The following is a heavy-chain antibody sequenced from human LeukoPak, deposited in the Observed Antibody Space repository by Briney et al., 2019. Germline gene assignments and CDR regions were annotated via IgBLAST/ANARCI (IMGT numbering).Heavy chain of an antibody. Sequence: PSETLSLTCAVSGGSISSSNWWSWVRQPPGKGLEWIGEIYHSGSTNYNPSLKSRVTISVDKSKNQFSLKLSSVTAADTAVYYCARDSGYDDPDYFDHWGQGTLVTVSS. V-gene: IGHV4-4*02. CDR3: ARDSGYDDPDYFDH. CDR1: GGSISSSNW. J-gene: IGHJ4*02. D-gene: IGHD5-12*01. CDR2: IYHSGST.